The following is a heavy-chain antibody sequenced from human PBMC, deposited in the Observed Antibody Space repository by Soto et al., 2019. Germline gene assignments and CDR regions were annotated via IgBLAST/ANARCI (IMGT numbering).Heavy chain of an antibody. CDR2: IGSSGSGT. CDR3: AKENSGSYFLFDY. Sequence: EVQLLESGGGLVQPGGSLRLSCEASGFTFSSYAMSWVRQAPGKGLEWVSGIGSSGSGTYYADSVKGRFTISRDNSKNTLYLQINTLRAEDTAVYDCAKENSGSYFLFDYWGQGTLVTVSS. CDR1: GFTFSSYA. D-gene: IGHD1-26*01. V-gene: IGHV3-23*01. J-gene: IGHJ4*02.